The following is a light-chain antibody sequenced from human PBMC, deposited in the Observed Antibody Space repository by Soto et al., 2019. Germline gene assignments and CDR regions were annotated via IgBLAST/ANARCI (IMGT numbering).Light chain of an antibody. J-gene: IGKJ2*01. V-gene: IGKV1-39*01. Sequence: DIQMTQSPSSLSASVGDRVTITCRASQSISSYLNWYQQKPGKAPKLLIYAASSLQSGVPSRFCGSGSGTDFTLTISSLQPEDFATYYCQQSYSTPYTFGQWTKLEIK. CDR2: AAS. CDR1: QSISSY. CDR3: QQSYSTPYT.